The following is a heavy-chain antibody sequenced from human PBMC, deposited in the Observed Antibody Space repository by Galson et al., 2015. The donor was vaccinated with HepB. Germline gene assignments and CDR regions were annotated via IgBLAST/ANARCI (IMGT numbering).Heavy chain of an antibody. V-gene: IGHV1-2*02. D-gene: IGHD3-3*01. CDR3: ARLGIFGVVIIPFDY. CDR2: INPNSGGT. J-gene: IGHJ4*02. CDR1: GYTFTGYY. Sequence: SVKVSCKASGYTFTGYYMHWVRQAPGQGLEWMGWINPNSGGTNYAQKFQGRVTMTRDTSISTAYMELSRLGSDDMAVYYCARLGIFGVVIIPFDYWGQGTLVTVSS.